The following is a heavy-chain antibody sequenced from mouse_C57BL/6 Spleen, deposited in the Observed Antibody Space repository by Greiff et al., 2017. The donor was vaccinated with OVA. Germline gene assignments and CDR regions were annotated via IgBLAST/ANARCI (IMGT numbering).Heavy chain of an antibody. V-gene: IGHV1-42*01. CDR1: GYSFTGYY. CDR3: ARYYYGSSVFFDY. J-gene: IGHJ2*01. D-gene: IGHD1-1*01. Sequence: EVQLQQSGPELVKPGASVKISCKASGYSFTGYYMNWVKQSPEKSLEWIGEINPSTGGTTYNQKFKAKATLTVDKSSSTAYMQLKSLTSEDSAVYYCARYYYGSSVFFDYWGQGTTLTVSS. CDR2: INPSTGGT.